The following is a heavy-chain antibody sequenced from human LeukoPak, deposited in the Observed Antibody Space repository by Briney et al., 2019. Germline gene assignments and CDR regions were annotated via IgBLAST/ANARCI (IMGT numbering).Heavy chain of an antibody. V-gene: IGHV4-61*02. CDR2: VYTGGST. Sequence: SETLSLTCTVSGASISSGNDYWSWIRQPAGKGLEWIGRVYTGGSTNYNPSLKSRVTLSVDTSKNQFSLKLTSVTAADTAVYYCAKRPRDWYSPIGYWGQGTLVTVSS. CDR1: GASISSGNDY. D-gene: IGHD2-21*02. CDR3: AKRPRDWYSPIGY. J-gene: IGHJ4*02.